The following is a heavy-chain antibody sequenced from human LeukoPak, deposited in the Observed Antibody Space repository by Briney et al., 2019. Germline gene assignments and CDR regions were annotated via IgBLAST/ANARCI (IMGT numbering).Heavy chain of an antibody. CDR3: AIASDWYYFDH. J-gene: IGHJ4*02. CDR1: GYRFTGYY. D-gene: IGHD6-19*01. V-gene: IGHV1-2*02. Sequence: ASVKVSRKAFGYRFTGYYIHWVRQAPGQGLEWMGWINPNSGDTNSAQKFQGRVTMTRDTSISTAYMELSRLKSDDTAVYYCAIASDWYYFDHWGQGTLVTVSS. CDR2: INPNSGDT.